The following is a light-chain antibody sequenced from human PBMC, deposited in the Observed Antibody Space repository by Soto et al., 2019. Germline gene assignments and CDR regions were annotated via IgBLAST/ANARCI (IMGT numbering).Light chain of an antibody. J-gene: IGLJ2*01. CDR2: DDG. CDR1: NIAIKS. CDR3: QVWDSSSDHRVV. V-gene: IGLV3-21*02. Sequence: SYELTQAPSVSVAPGQTARITCGGNNIAIKSVHWYQQKPRQAPVLVVYDDGDRTSGIPERFSGSNSGNTATLTITRVEAGDEAEYHYQVWDSSSDHRVVFGGGTKVTVL.